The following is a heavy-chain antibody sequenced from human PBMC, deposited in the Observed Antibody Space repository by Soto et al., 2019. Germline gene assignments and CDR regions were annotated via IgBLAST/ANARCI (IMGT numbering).Heavy chain of an antibody. CDR3: ARPFLRSGYCGLVGY. D-gene: IGHD3-3*01. V-gene: IGHV5-51*01. Sequence: AESLKISCKGSGYSLTSYWIGWVRQMPGKGLEWMRIIYPGDSDTRYSPSFQGQVTISADKSISTAYLQWSSLKASDTAMYYCARPFLRSGYCGLVGYWGQGTLVTVSS. J-gene: IGHJ4*02. CDR2: IYPGDSDT. CDR1: GYSLTSYW.